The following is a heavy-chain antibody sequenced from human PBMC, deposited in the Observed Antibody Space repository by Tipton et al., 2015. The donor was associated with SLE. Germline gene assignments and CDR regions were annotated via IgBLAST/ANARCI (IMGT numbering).Heavy chain of an antibody. D-gene: IGHD2-2*01. CDR2: IYYTGST. CDR3: ARGGVVPAAIGEAESPLGSFDP. J-gene: IGHJ5*02. CDR1: GGSISSFY. Sequence: TLSLTCTVSGGSISSFYWSWIRQSPGQGLEWIGSIYYTGSTYYNPSLKSRVTVSVDTSKNQFSLKLTSVTAADTAVYYCARGGVVPAAIGEAESPLGSFDPWGQGTLVTVSS. V-gene: IGHV4-59*12.